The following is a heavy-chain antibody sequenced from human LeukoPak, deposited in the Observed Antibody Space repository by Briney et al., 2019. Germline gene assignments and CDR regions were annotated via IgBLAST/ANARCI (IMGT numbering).Heavy chain of an antibody. Sequence: PGGSVRLLCAASGFTFSIYAMHWVRQAPGKAREWVAFIRYNGNNEYYADSVKGRFTISRDNSKNTLYLQMNSLRAEDTAVYYCAKAPLRYFDWLPPDYWGQGTLVTVSS. V-gene: IGHV3-30*02. CDR3: AKAPLRYFDWLPPDY. J-gene: IGHJ4*02. D-gene: IGHD3-9*01. CDR1: GFTFSIYA. CDR2: IRYNGNNE.